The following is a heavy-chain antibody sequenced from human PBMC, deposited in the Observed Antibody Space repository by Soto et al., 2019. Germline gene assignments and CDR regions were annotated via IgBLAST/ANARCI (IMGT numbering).Heavy chain of an antibody. CDR1: GDSISSSSYY. Sequence: SESLSLTCIVSGDSISSSSYYWGWIRQPPGKGLEWIGSIYYSGRTYYNPSIKSRVTISIDTSKNQFSLKLSSVTATDTAVYYCARQRTTVVTQAYFDHWGQGALVTVSS. D-gene: IGHD2-21*02. V-gene: IGHV4-39*01. CDR3: ARQRTTVVTQAYFDH. CDR2: IYYSGRT. J-gene: IGHJ4*02.